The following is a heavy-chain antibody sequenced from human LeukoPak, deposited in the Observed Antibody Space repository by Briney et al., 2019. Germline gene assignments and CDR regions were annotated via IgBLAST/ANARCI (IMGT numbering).Heavy chain of an antibody. CDR1: GDSVSSRSYY. J-gene: IGHJ6*02. CDR2: IYYSGST. CDR3: ARVSVVYGMDV. Sequence: SETLSLTCTVSGDSVSSRSYYWSWIRQPPGKGLEWIGYIYYSGSTNYNPSLTSRVIISVDTSKNQFSLSLTSVTAADTAVYYCARVSVVYGMDVWGQGTRSPSP. V-gene: IGHV4-61*01.